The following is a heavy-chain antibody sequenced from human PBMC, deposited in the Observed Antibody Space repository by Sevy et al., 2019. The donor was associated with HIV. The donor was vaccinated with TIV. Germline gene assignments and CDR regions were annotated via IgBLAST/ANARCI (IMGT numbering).Heavy chain of an antibody. Sequence: GGSLRLSCAASGFTFSSYEMNWVRQAPGKGLEWVSYISSTGSSIYYADSVKGRFTISRDNAKNSLYLQMSSLRAEDTAVYYCATDAPGSSIVDYWGQGTLVTVSS. CDR3: ATDAPGSSIVDY. CDR1: GFTFSSYE. J-gene: IGHJ4*02. D-gene: IGHD6-13*01. CDR2: ISSTGSSI. V-gene: IGHV3-48*03.